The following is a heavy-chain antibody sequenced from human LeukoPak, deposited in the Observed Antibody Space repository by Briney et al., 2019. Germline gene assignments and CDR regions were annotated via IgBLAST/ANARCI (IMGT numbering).Heavy chain of an antibody. D-gene: IGHD2-8*01. Sequence: SETLSLTCAVYGGSFSVYYWSWLRQPPGKGLEWIGEINRSGSTNYNPSLKGRVTISLDTSKNQFSMNLSSVTAADTAVYYCARSCSKGVCGFDYWGQGTLVTVSS. CDR3: ARSCSKGVCGFDY. J-gene: IGHJ4*02. CDR2: INRSGST. CDR1: GGSFSVYY. V-gene: IGHV4-34*01.